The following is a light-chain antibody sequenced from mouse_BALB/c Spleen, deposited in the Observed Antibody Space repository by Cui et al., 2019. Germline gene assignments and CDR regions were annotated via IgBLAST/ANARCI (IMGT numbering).Light chain of an antibody. V-gene: IGKV6-23*01. CDR1: QDVGTA. J-gene: IGKJ2*01. CDR2: WAS. CDR3: QQYSSYPT. Sequence: DIVMTQSHKFMSTSVGDRVSITCKASQDVGTAVAWYQQKPGQSPKLLIYWASTRHTGVPDRFTGSGYGTDFTLTISNVQSEDLADYFCQQYSSYPTFGGGTKLEIK.